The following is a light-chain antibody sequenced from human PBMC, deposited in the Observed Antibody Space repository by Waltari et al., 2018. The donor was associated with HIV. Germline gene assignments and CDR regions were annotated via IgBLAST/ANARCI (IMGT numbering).Light chain of an antibody. Sequence: QSVLTQPPSVSGAPGQRVTISCTGSSSTTGAGYDVHWFQQLPGTAPELLIYGNTTRPSGVPDRFSGSKSGTSASLAITGLQAEDEADYYCQSYDSGLSAYVFGTGTKVTVL. CDR1: SSTTGAGYD. CDR3: QSYDSGLSAYV. J-gene: IGLJ1*01. CDR2: GNT. V-gene: IGLV1-40*01.